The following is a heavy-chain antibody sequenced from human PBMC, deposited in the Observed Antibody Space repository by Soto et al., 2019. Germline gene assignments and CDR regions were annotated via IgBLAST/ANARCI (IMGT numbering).Heavy chain of an antibody. CDR3: ERSGANYESPTTFDY. V-gene: IGHV4-39*01. J-gene: IGHJ4*02. D-gene: IGHD3-22*01. CDR1: GGSISSSSYY. Sequence: SETLSLTCTVSGGSISSSSYYWGWIRQPPGKGLEWIGSIYYSGSTYYNPSLKSRVTISVDTSKNQFSLKLSSVTAADTAVYYCERSGANYESPTTFDYWGPGTLVTVSS. CDR2: IYYSGST.